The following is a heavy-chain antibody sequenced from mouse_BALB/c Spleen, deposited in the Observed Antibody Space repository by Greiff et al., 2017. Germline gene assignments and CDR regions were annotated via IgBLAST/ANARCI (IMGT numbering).Heavy chain of an antibody. V-gene: IGHV5-6-5*01. CDR2: ISSGGST. CDR1: GFTFSSYA. Sequence: EVQGVESGGGLVKPGGSLKLSCAASGFTFSSYAMSWVRQTPEKRLEWVASISSGGSTYYPDSVKGRFTISRDNARNILYLQMSSLRSEDTAMYYCARAYYRYDEFAYWGQGTLVTVSA. J-gene: IGHJ3*01. CDR3: ARAYYRYDEFAY. D-gene: IGHD2-14*01.